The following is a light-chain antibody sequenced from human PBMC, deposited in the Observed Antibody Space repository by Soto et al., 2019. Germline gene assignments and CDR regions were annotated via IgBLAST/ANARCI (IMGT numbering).Light chain of an antibody. CDR2: GAS. J-gene: IGKJ1*01. V-gene: IGKV3-15*01. Sequence: EIVMTQSPATLSVSPGERATLSCRASQSVSSNLAWYQQKPGQAPRLLIYGASTRATGIPARFSGSGSGTEFTLTISSLQSEDFATYYCQQSFVPPRTFGQGTKVEIK. CDR3: QQSFVPPRT. CDR1: QSVSSN.